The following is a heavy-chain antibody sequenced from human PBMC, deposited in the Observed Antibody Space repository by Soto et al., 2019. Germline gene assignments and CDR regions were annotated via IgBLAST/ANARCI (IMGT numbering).Heavy chain of an antibody. V-gene: IGHV1-18*04. CDR3: ARDAPPPELRFLEWHNYDYNGMDV. D-gene: IGHD3-3*01. Sequence: ASVKVSCKASGNIFTSNGFTWVRQAPGQGLEWMGWISAYNGNPNYAQNFQGRVIMTTDTSTRTAYLELRSLRSDDTAIYYCARDAPPPELRFLEWHNYDYNGMDVWG. CDR1: GNIFTSNG. CDR2: ISAYNGNP. J-gene: IGHJ6*02.